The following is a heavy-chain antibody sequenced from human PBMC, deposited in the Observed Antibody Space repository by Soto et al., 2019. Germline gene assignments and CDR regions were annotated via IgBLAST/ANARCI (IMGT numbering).Heavy chain of an antibody. CDR2: INGVNGNT. V-gene: IGHV1-3*01. CDR1: GYTFTSYA. Sequence: QVQLVQGGAEVKKPGASVKVSCKASGYTFTSYAMHWVRQAPGQRLEWMGWINGVNGNTKYSQKFQGRVTITRDTSASTAYMELSSLRSEDTAVYYCAGITGVTTHYWGQGTQVTVSS. CDR3: AGITGVTTHY. J-gene: IGHJ4*02. D-gene: IGHD4-17*01.